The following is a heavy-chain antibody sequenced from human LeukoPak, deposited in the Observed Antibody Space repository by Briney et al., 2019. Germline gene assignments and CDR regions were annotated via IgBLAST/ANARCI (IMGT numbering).Heavy chain of an antibody. J-gene: IGHJ4*02. CDR3: ARDLHYDSSGYYGY. CDR1: RFTFSDYY. Sequence: GGSLRLSCAASRFTFSDYYMSWIRQAPGKGLEWVSYISSSGSTIYYADSVKGRFTISRDNAKNSLYLQMNSLRAEDTAVYYCARDLHYDSSGYYGYWGKGTLVTVSS. CDR2: ISSSGSTI. D-gene: IGHD3-22*01. V-gene: IGHV3-11*04.